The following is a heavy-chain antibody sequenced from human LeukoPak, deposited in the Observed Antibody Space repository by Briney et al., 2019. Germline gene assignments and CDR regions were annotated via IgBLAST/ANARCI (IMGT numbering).Heavy chain of an antibody. D-gene: IGHD3-22*01. Sequence: GGSLRLSCAASGFSFDDYGLTWVRQAPEKGLEWVSGINWNGDSTDYADSVKGRFTISRDNAKNSLYLQMNSLRAEDTALYYCARDLRVVITGSFDSWGQGTLVTVSS. V-gene: IGHV3-20*04. CDR2: INWNGDST. CDR3: ARDLRVVITGSFDS. CDR1: GFSFDDYG. J-gene: IGHJ4*02.